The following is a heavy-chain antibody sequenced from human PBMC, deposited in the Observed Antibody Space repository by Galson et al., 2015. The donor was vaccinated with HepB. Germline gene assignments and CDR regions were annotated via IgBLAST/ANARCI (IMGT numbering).Heavy chain of an antibody. Sequence: SETLSLTCTVSGGSISSSSYYWGWFRQPPGKGLEWIGSIYYSGSTYYNPSLKSRVTISVDTSKNQFSLKLSSVTAADTAVYYCARHHLVADIVVVPAARGFDPWGQGTLVTVSS. CDR2: IYYSGST. CDR3: ARHHLVADIVVVPAARGFDP. V-gene: IGHV4-39*01. CDR1: GGSISSSSYY. D-gene: IGHD2-2*01. J-gene: IGHJ5*02.